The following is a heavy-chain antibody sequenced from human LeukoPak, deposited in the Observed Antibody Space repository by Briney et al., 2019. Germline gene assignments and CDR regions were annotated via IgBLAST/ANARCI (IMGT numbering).Heavy chain of an antibody. CDR1: GGSISSSSYY. V-gene: IGHV4-39*07. Sequence: SETLSLTCTVSGGSISSSSYYWGWIRQPPGKGLEWIGSIYYSGSTYYNPSLKSRVTISVDTSKNQFSLKLSSVTAADTAVYYCASLPYSSFPYYYYYYMDVWGKGTTVTVSS. CDR2: IYYSGST. J-gene: IGHJ6*03. CDR3: ASLPYSSFPYYYYYYMDV. D-gene: IGHD6-6*01.